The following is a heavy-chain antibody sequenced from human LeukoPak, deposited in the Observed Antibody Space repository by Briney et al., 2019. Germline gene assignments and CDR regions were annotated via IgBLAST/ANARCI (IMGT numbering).Heavy chain of an antibody. Sequence: GGSLRLSCAAPGFTFSSYAMSWVRQAPGKGLEWVSAISGSGGSTYYADSVKGRFTISRDNSKNTLYLQMNSLRAEDTAVYYCAKDQAQLWLPVIPDAFDIWGQGTMVTVSS. CDR3: AKDQAQLWLPVIPDAFDI. J-gene: IGHJ3*02. CDR1: GFTFSSYA. CDR2: ISGSGGST. D-gene: IGHD5-18*01. V-gene: IGHV3-23*01.